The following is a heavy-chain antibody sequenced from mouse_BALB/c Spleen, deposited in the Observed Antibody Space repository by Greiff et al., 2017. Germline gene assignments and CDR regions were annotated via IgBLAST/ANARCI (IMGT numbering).Heavy chain of an antibody. CDR3: ARCLRSGSWFAY. Sequence: EVKLLESGPGLVKPSQSLSLTCTVTGYSITSDYAWNWIRQFPGNKLEWMGYISYSGSTSYNPSLKSRISITRDTSKNQFFLQLNSVTTEDTATYYCARCLRSGSWFAYWGQGTLVTVSA. J-gene: IGHJ3*01. CDR1: GYSITSDYA. D-gene: IGHD1-1*01. V-gene: IGHV3-2*02. CDR2: ISYSGST.